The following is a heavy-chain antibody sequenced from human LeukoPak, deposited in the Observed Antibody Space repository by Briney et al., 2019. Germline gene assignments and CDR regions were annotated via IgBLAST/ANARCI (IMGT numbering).Heavy chain of an antibody. J-gene: IGHJ4*02. CDR1: GFTFSSYW. D-gene: IGHD6-19*01. CDR2: IKQDGSEE. Sequence: GGSLRLSCAASGFTFSSYWMSWVRQPPGKGLEWVANIKQDGSEEHYVASVKGRFTISRDSPQSSLSLQMTDLRAEDTAVYYCARWAVTGIYLDSWGQGALVTVSS. V-gene: IGHV3-7*01. CDR3: ARWAVTGIYLDS.